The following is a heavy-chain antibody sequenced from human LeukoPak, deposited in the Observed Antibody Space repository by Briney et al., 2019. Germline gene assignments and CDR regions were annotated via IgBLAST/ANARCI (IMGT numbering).Heavy chain of an antibody. CDR1: GGSFSGYY. CDR3: ARDLEILTN. CDR2: INHSGST. J-gene: IGHJ4*02. Sequence: SETLSLTCAVYGGSFSGYYWSWIRQPPGKGLEWIGEINHSGSTNYNPSLKSRVTMSVDTSKNQFSLKLSSVTAADTAVYYCARDLEILTNWGQGTLVTVSS. V-gene: IGHV4-34*01. D-gene: IGHD2-2*01.